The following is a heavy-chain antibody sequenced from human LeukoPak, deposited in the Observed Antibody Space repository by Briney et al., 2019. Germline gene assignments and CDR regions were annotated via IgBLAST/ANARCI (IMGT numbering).Heavy chain of an antibody. CDR1: GGTFSSYA. CDR3: ARDLDWGSGDSTLDY. D-gene: IGHD2-15*01. V-gene: IGHV1-69*05. CDR2: IIPIFGTA. Sequence: SVKVSCKASGGTFSSYAISWVRQAPGQGLEWMGRIIPIFGTANYAQKFQGRVTITTDESTSTAYMELSSLRSEDTAVYYCARDLDWGSGDSTLDYWGQGTLVTVSS. J-gene: IGHJ4*02.